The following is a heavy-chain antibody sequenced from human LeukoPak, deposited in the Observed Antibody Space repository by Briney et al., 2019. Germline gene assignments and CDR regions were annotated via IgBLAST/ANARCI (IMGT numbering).Heavy chain of an antibody. CDR2: ISGSGGST. V-gene: IGHV3-23*01. Sequence: GGFLRLSCAASEFTFSSYGMSWVRQAPGKGLEWVSSISGSGGSTQYADSVQGRFAISRDNSKNTLYLQMNSLRVEDTAVYYCARVLSGSWDWFDPWGQGTLVTVSS. CDR3: ARVLSGSWDWFDP. D-gene: IGHD3-22*01. J-gene: IGHJ5*02. CDR1: EFTFSSYG.